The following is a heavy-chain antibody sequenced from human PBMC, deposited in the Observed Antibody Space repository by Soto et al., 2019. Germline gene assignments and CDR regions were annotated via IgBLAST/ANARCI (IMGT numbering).Heavy chain of an antibody. Sequence: PSETLSLTFAVYGGSFSGYYWSWIRQPPGKGLEWIGEINHSGSTNYNPSLKSRVPISVDTSKNQFSLKLSSVTAADTAVYYCARLVKWELLHLYYFDYWGKGTLVTVS. CDR2: INHSGST. D-gene: IGHD1-26*01. CDR3: ARLVKWELLHLYYFDY. V-gene: IGHV4-34*01. J-gene: IGHJ4*02. CDR1: GGSFSGYY.